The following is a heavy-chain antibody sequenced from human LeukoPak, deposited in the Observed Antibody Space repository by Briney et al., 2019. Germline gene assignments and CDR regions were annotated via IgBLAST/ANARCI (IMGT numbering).Heavy chain of an antibody. J-gene: IGHJ6*02. CDR3: ARDMYYDFWSGYRKTPTGGMDV. V-gene: IGHV3-23*01. CDR1: RFAFSNYA. CDR2: VVASGGST. D-gene: IGHD3-3*01. Sequence: PGGSLRLSCAASRFAFSNYAMNWVRQAPGKGLEWVSTVVASGGSTYYADSVKGRFTISRDNSKNTLYLQMNSLRAEDTAVYYCARDMYYDFWSGYRKTPTGGMDVWGQGTTVTVSS.